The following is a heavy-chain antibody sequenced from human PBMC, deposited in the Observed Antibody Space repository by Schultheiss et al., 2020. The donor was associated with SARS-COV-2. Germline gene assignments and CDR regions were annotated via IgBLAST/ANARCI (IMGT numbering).Heavy chain of an antibody. CDR1: GYTLTELS. CDR2: FDPEDGET. J-gene: IGHJ1*01. CDR3: APSSGWESAEYFQH. V-gene: IGHV1-24*01. D-gene: IGHD6-19*01. Sequence: ASVKVSFKVSGYTLTELSMHWVRQAPGKGLEWMGGFDPEDGETIYAQKFQGRVTMTEDTSTDTAYMELSSLRSEDTAVYYCAPSSGWESAEYFQHWGQGTLVTVSS.